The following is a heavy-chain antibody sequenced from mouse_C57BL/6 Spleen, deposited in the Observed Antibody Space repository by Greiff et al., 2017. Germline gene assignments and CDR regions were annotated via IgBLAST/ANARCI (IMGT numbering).Heavy chain of an antibody. V-gene: IGHV1-59*01. CDR2: IDPSDSYT. Sequence: QVQLQQPGAELVRPGTSVKLSCKASGYTFTSYWMHWVKQRPGQGLEWIGVIDPSDSYTNYNQKFKGKATLTVDTSSSTAYMQLSSLTSEDSAVYYCAILTTVVAKDYWGQGTTLTVSS. CDR3: AILTTVVAKDY. J-gene: IGHJ2*01. D-gene: IGHD1-1*01. CDR1: GYTFTSYW.